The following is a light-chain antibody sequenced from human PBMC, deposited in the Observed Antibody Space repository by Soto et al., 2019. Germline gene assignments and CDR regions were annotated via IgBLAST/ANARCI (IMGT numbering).Light chain of an antibody. V-gene: IGKV1-39*01. CDR1: QNIINH. CDR2: AAS. Sequence: DIQMTQSPSSLSASVGDRVTITCRASQNIINHLNWYQQRPGKAPKLLIYAASSLQSGVPSRFSGSGAGTDFTLTISSLQPGDFASYYCQQSYTTPLTFGGGTKVEIK. J-gene: IGKJ4*01. CDR3: QQSYTTPLT.